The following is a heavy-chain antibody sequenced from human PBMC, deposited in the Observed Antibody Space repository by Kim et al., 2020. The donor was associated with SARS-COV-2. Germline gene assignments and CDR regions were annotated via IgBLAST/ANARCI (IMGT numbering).Heavy chain of an antibody. CDR3: ARDLRFGELIASYGLDV. Sequence: GGSLRLSCAASGFTFSSYWMSWVRQAPGKGLEWVADIKEDGSEKYYVDSVKGRFTISRDNARNSLYLQMNSLRAEDTAVYYCARDLRFGELIASYGLDVWGQGTTVTVSS. CDR2: IKEDGSEK. D-gene: IGHD3-10*01. CDR1: GFTFSSYW. V-gene: IGHV3-7*01. J-gene: IGHJ6*02.